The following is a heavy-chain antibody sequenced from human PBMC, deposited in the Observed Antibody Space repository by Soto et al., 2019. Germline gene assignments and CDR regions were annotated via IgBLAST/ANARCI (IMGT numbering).Heavy chain of an antibody. CDR3: ARDLSGYDLAWFDP. Sequence: PSETLSLTCTVSGGSISSYYWSRIRQPPGKGLEWIGYIYYSGSTNYNPSLKSRVTISVDTSKNQFSLKLSSVTAADTAVYYCARDLSGYDLAWFDPWGQGTLVTVSP. V-gene: IGHV4-59*01. CDR1: GGSISSYY. CDR2: IYYSGST. J-gene: IGHJ5*02. D-gene: IGHD5-12*01.